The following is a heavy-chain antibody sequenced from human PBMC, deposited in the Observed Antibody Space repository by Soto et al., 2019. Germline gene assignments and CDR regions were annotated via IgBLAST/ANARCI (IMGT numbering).Heavy chain of an antibody. J-gene: IGHJ6*02. D-gene: IGHD6-13*01. CDR1: GYTFTSYG. V-gene: IGHV1-18*01. CDR2: ISAYNGNT. Sequence: ASVKVSCKASGYTFTSYGISWVRQAPGQGLEWMGWISAYNGNTNYAQKLQGRVTMTTDTSTSTAYMELRSLRSDDTAVYYCARGSSSWYNEDYYYYGMDVWGQGTTVTVS. CDR3: ARGSSSWYNEDYYYYGMDV.